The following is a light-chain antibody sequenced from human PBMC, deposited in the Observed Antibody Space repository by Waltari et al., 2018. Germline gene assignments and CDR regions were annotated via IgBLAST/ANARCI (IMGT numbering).Light chain of an antibody. CDR2: RNN. Sequence: QSALTQPPPASGTTGPRVTNSCSGSYPNIGSNKEYWYQQLPGTAPKHLIKRNNPRPSGVPDRFSGSKSGTSASLAISGLRSEDEGDYFCAVWDDRLCGRFGGGPKLTVL. J-gene: IGLJ3*02. CDR1: YPNIGSNK. CDR3: AVWDDRLCGR. V-gene: IGLV1-47*01.